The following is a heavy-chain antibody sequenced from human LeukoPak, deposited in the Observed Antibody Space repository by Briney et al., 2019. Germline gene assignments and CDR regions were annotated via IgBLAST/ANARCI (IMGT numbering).Heavy chain of an antibody. V-gene: IGHV5-51*01. J-gene: IGHJ4*02. CDR1: GYSFTTYW. Sequence: GESLKISCKGSGYSFTTYWIAWVRQMPGKGLEWMGIIYPGDSDTRYSPSFQGQVTISADKSISTAYLQWSSLKASDTAMYYCARRMGGSYYESSGAFDYWGLGTLVTLSS. CDR3: ARRMGGSYYESSGAFDY. CDR2: IYPGDSDT. D-gene: IGHD1-26*01.